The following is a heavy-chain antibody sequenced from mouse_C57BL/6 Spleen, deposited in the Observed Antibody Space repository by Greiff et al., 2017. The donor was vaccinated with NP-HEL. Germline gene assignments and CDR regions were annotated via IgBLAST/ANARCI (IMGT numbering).Heavy chain of an antibody. V-gene: IGHV1-82*01. CDR2: IYPGDGDT. CDR3: ARGAYDGYSYYFDY. CDR1: GYAFSSSW. J-gene: IGHJ2*01. Sequence: QVQLKQSGPELVKPGASVKISCKASGYAFSSSWMNWVKQRPGKGLEWIGRIYPGDGDTNYNGKFKGKATLTADKSSSTAYMQLSSLTSEDSAVYFCARGAYDGYSYYFDYWGQGTTLTVSS. D-gene: IGHD2-3*01.